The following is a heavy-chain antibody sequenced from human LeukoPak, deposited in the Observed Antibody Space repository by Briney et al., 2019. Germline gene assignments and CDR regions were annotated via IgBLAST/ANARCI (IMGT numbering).Heavy chain of an antibody. D-gene: IGHD1-26*01. V-gene: IGHV3-23*01. Sequence: GGSLRLSCAASGFTFSNYAMSWVRQAPGKGLEGVSTSSDSGGRTYYADSVKGRFTISKDNSKDTLYLQMNSLRAEDTAIYHCARALVGATFHAFDTWGQGTMVTVSS. J-gene: IGHJ3*02. CDR2: SSDSGGRT. CDR3: ARALVGATFHAFDT. CDR1: GFTFSNYA.